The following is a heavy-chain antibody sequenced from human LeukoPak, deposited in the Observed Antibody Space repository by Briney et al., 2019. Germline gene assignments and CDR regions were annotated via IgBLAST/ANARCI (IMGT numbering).Heavy chain of an antibody. V-gene: IGHV4-59*01. CDR3: ARGSPYDAFDI. J-gene: IGHJ3*02. Sequence: SQTLPLTCTVSGASISSYYWSWVRQPPGKGLGWVGYIYYSGSTNYNPSLKSRVTISVDTSKNQFSLKLSSVTAADTAVYYCARGSPYDAFDIWGQGTMVTVSS. CDR1: GASISSYY. D-gene: IGHD6-6*01. CDR2: IYYSGST.